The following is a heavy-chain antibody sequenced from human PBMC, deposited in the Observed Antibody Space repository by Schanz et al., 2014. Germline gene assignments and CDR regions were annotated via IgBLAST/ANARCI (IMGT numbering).Heavy chain of an antibody. J-gene: IGHJ4*02. V-gene: IGHV1-8*01. D-gene: IGHD4-17*01. CDR3: AIHYGDRPL. CDR1: GYSFTTYD. CDR2: MNPPTGNR. Sequence: MQSGSEVRKLGASVRVPCKALGYSFTTYDANWVRQAAGQGLECMEWMNPPTGNRSYAQNFQGRVTMTRDASLKTAYMEMAAQKFEDAGLYYCAIHYGDRPLWGQGTLIAVSS.